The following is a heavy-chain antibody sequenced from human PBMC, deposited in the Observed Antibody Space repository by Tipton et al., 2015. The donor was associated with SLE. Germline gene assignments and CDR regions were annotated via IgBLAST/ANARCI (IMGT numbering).Heavy chain of an antibody. D-gene: IGHD3-3*01. J-gene: IGHJ1*01. CDR2: IYYSGST. Sequence: TLSLTCTVSGGSISSSSYYWGWIRQPPGKGLEWIGSIYYSGSTYYNPSLKSRVTISVDTSKNQFSLKLSSVTAADTAVYYCARGPDTIQWTFQHWGQGTLVTVSS. CDR3: ARGPDTIQWTFQH. CDR1: GGSISSSSYY. V-gene: IGHV4-39*07.